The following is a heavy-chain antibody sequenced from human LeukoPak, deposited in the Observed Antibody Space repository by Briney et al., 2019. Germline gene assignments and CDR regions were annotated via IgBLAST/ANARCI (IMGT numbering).Heavy chain of an antibody. CDR2: IDENSKTI. V-gene: IGHV3-48*01. Sequence: GGSLRLSCAASEFTFSDYSMNWVRQAPGKGLEWVSYIDENSKTIYYADSVKGRFTISRDNAKNSLYLQMNSLRAEDTAVYYCARDLIYYDSSGSDYWGQGTLVTVSS. CDR3: ARDLIYYDSSGSDY. CDR1: EFTFSDYS. J-gene: IGHJ4*02. D-gene: IGHD3-22*01.